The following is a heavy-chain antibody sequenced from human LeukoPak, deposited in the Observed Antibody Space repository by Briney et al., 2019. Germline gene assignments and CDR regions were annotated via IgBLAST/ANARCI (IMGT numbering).Heavy chain of an antibody. Sequence: SETLSLTCTASGGSISSYYWSWVRQPPGKGLEWIGYIYYTGSTNYTPSLKRRVTISVDTSKNQFSLKLSSVTAADTAVYYCAEGRNFDYWGQGTLVTVSS. V-gene: IGHV4-59*01. J-gene: IGHJ4*02. CDR3: AEGRNFDY. D-gene: IGHD1-26*01. CDR1: GGSISSYY. CDR2: IYYTGST.